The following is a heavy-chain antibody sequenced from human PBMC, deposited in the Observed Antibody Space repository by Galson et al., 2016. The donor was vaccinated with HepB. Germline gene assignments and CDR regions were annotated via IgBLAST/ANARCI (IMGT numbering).Heavy chain of an antibody. CDR1: GGSISSTNW. D-gene: IGHD4-17*01. CDR2: IYHSGTT. CDR3: ARDQAGEILRRPLGY. J-gene: IGHJ4*02. Sequence: ETLSLTCVVSGGSISSTNWWNWVRQPPGKGLEWIGEIYHSGTTNYNPSLQSRVTLSVDKSNKQRSLKLTSVTSADTAVYYCARDQAGEILRRPLGYWGQGTLVTVSS. V-gene: IGHV4-4*02.